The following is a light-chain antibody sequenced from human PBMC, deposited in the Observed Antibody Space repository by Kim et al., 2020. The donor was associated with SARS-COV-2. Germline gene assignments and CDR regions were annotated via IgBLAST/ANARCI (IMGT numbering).Light chain of an antibody. J-gene: IGLJ2*01. V-gene: IGLV3-1*01. CDR2: QDS. Sequence: VAPRQSARLTCSGDKLGHNHACWYQQKPCQSPVLVIYQDSNRSSWISERFSGSNSWTTATLTIGGTLAMDEAVYYCQAWDISTVVFGGGTQLTVL. CDR1: KLGHNH. CDR3: QAWDISTVV.